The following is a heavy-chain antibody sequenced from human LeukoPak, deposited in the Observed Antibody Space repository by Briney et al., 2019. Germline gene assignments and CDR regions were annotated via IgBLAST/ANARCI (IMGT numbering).Heavy chain of an antibody. CDR2: IYYSGST. CDR1: GGSISSGDYY. Sequence: SQTLSLTCTVSGGSISSGDYYWSWIRQPPGKGLEGIGYIYYSGSTYYNPSLKSRVTISVDTSKNQFSLKLSSVTAADTAVYYCARAPRLYCGGDCPRSYAFDIGGQGTMVTVSS. D-gene: IGHD2-21*01. V-gene: IGHV4-30-4*08. J-gene: IGHJ3*02. CDR3: ARAPRLYCGGDCPRSYAFDI.